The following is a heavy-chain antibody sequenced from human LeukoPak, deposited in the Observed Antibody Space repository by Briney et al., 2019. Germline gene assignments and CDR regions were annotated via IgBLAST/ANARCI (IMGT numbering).Heavy chain of an antibody. V-gene: IGHV3-23*01. J-gene: IGHJ4*02. Sequence: GGSLRLSCAASGFTFSSYGMSWVRQAPGKGLEWVSAISGSGGSTYYADSVKGRFTISRDNSKNTLYLQMNSLRAEDTAVYYCANTPHPDGSGSIWGQGTLVTVSS. CDR3: ANTPHPDGSGSI. D-gene: IGHD3-10*01. CDR1: GFTFSSYG. CDR2: ISGSGGST.